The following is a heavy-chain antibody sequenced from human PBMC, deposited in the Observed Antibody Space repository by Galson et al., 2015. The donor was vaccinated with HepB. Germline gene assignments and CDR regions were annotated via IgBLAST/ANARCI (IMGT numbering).Heavy chain of an antibody. Sequence: SLRLSCAASGFTFNTYGMHWVRQAPGKGLEWVAVIWYDGSNKYYEDSVKGRFTISRDNSKNTLYLQMNSLRAEDTAVYYCASSSVISAVGGRYYYYYGVDVWGQGTTVTVSS. J-gene: IGHJ6*02. V-gene: IGHV3-33*01. CDR3: ASSSVISAVGGRYYYYYGVDV. CDR1: GFTFNTYG. D-gene: IGHD6-13*01. CDR2: IWYDGSNK.